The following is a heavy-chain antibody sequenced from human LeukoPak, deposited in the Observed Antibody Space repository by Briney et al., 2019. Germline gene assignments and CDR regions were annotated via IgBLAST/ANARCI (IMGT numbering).Heavy chain of an antibody. CDR1: GFTFSSYS. CDR3: AREGGWYGFDY. CDR2: ISSSSSYI. D-gene: IGHD6-19*01. V-gene: IGHV3-21*01. Sequence: GGSLRLSCAASGFTFSSYSMNWVRQAPGKGLEWVSSISSSSSYIYYADSEKGRFTISRDNAKNSLYLQMNSLRAEDTAVYYCAREGGWYGFDYWGQGTLVTVSS. J-gene: IGHJ4*02.